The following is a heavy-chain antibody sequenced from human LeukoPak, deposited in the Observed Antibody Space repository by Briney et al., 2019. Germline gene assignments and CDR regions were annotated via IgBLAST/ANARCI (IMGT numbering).Heavy chain of an antibody. D-gene: IGHD3-22*01. CDR1: GYTFTGYY. V-gene: IGHV1-2*02. CDR3: ARDQWNQEYYFDSSGYYPDY. J-gene: IGHJ4*02. CDR2: INPNSGGT. Sequence: GASVKVSCKVSGYTFTGYYMHWVRQAPGQGLEWMGWINPNSGGTNYAQKFQGRVTMTRDTSISTAYMELGRLRSDDTAFYYCARDQWNQEYYFDSSGYYPDYWGQGTMVTVSS.